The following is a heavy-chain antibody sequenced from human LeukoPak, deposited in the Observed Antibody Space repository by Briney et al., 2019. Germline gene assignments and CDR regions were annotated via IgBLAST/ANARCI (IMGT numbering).Heavy chain of an antibody. V-gene: IGHV4-4*07. CDR3: ARELITKADAFDI. D-gene: IGHD1-20*01. CDR1: GGSISNYY. J-gene: IGHJ3*02. CDR2: FYARGNT. Sequence: PSETLSLTCNVSGGSISNYYWNWIRQPAGKGLEWIGRFYARGNTNYNPSLKSRVTMSVDTSKNQLSLKLTSVTAADTAVYYCARELITKADAFDIWGQGTMVTVSS.